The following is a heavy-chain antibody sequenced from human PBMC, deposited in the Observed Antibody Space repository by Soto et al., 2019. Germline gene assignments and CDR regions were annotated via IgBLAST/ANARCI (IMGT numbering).Heavy chain of an antibody. CDR2: VSTSGRST. V-gene: IGHV3-64D*06. Sequence: GLPLRLCCSSTGFIFSESTIYWLLQVPGKGLEAISAVSTSGRSTYYADSVKDRFTISRDNSKNTLFLQMGSLRPEDTAIYYCVKQSHGLDGVAFDYWGQGTQVTVS. CDR1: GFIFSEST. J-gene: IGHJ4*02. CDR3: VKQSHGLDGVAFDY. D-gene: IGHD2-15*01.